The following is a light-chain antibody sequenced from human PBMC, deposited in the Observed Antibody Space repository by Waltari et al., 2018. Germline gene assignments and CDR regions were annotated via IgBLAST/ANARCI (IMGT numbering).Light chain of an antibody. CDR1: SSDPGHHNY. V-gene: IGLV2-14*01. CDR3: SSYTGGSTFYV. J-gene: IGLJ1*01. Sequence: QSALTYPPSFSGSPGESLTIPCTGTSSDPGHHNYVSCYQQHPGKFPKLIIYGVSNRPSGVSNRFAGSKSGNTASLTISGLQAEDEADYYCSSYTGGSTFYVFGTGTKVAVL. CDR2: GVS.